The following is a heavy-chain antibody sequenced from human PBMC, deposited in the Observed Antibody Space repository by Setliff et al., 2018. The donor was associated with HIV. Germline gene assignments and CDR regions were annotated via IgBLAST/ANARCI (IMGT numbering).Heavy chain of an antibody. CDR1: GFTFIDYA. Sequence: PGESLKISCATSGFTFIDYALNWVRQAPGGGLEWVSSISSSGSYIYYAGSLKGRFTISRDNARNSLYLDMNTLRAEDTALYYCARSRSTRDAFDTWGQGTMVTVSS. CDR3: ARSRSTRDAFDT. J-gene: IGHJ3*02. V-gene: IGHV3-21*01. D-gene: IGHD2-2*01. CDR2: ISSSGSYI.